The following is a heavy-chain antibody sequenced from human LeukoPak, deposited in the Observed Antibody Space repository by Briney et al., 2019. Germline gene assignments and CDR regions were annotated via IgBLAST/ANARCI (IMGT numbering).Heavy chain of an antibody. J-gene: IGHJ4*02. V-gene: IGHV1-18*01. CDR1: GYTFTSYG. Sequence: ASVKVSCKASGYTFTSYGISWVRQAPGQGLEWMGWISAYNGNTNYAQKLQGRVTITRDTSASTAYMELSSLRSEDTAVYYCASPGYSSGWYRGFGDWGQGTLVTVSS. D-gene: IGHD6-19*01. CDR3: ASPGYSSGWYRGFGD. CDR2: ISAYNGNT.